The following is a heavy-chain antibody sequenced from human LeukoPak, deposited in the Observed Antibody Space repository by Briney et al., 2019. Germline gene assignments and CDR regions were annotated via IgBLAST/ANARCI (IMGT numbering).Heavy chain of an antibody. CDR2: IWYDGSDK. Sequence: GGSLRLSCEASGFTFSDFGMHWVRQSPGKGLEWVGMIWYDGSDKYYADSVMGRFTFSRDNSKRALFLEMNNLRVEDTAVYYCARDCSSTSCYTLDYWGQGTLVTVSS. V-gene: IGHV3-33*08. CDR1: GFTFSDFG. CDR3: ARDCSSTSCYTLDY. J-gene: IGHJ4*02. D-gene: IGHD2-2*02.